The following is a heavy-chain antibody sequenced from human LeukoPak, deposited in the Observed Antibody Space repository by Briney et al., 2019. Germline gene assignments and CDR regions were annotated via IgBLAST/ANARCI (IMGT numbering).Heavy chain of an antibody. D-gene: IGHD6-19*01. CDR1: GFTFSSYA. Sequence: GGSLRLSCAASGFTFSSYAMHWVRQAPGKGLEWVAVISYDGSNKYYADSVKGRFTISRDNSKNTLYLQMNSLRAEDTAVYYCARTSRYGSGWYYFDCWGQGTLVTVSS. V-gene: IGHV3-30*04. J-gene: IGHJ4*02. CDR2: ISYDGSNK. CDR3: ARTSRYGSGWYYFDC.